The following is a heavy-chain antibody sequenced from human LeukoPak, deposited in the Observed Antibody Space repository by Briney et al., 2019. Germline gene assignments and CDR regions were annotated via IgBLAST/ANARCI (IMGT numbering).Heavy chain of an antibody. Sequence: GGSLRLSCEASGFTFSNYWMHWVRQVPGKGLVRVSRIRSDGGDTTYADFVQGRFTISRDNVKNMLYLQMNSLRAEDTAVYYCARLAARQILGYYGMDVWGQGTTVTVSS. J-gene: IGHJ6*02. CDR3: ARLAARQILGYYGMDV. D-gene: IGHD6-6*01. CDR1: GFTFSNYW. V-gene: IGHV3-74*01. CDR2: IRSDGGDT.